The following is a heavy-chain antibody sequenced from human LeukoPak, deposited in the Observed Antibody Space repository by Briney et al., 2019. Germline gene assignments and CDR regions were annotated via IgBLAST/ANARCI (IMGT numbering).Heavy chain of an antibody. D-gene: IGHD5-18*01. CDR3: ARQYSYGPLVDY. CDR2: INHSGST. Sequence: SQTLSLTCAVYGASFSGYYWSWIRQPPGKGLEWIGGINHSGSTNYNPSLKSRVTISVDTSKNQFSLKLSSVTAADTAVYYCARQYSYGPLVDYWGQGTLVTVSS. V-gene: IGHV4-34*01. CDR1: GASFSGYY. J-gene: IGHJ4*02.